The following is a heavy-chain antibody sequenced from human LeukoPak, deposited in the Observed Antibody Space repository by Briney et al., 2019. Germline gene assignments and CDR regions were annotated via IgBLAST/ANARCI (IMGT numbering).Heavy chain of an antibody. D-gene: IGHD6-19*01. CDR1: GGSISGYY. CDR2: MYYSGPT. CDR3: ARLHAIVESGKAVDY. V-gene: IGHV4-59*01. Sequence: SETLSLTCTVSGGSISGYYWSWIRQPPGKALEWIGYMYYSGPTNYNPSLKSRVTISVDTSKNQFSLKLSSVTAADTAVYYCARLHAIVESGKAVDYWGQGTLVTVSS. J-gene: IGHJ4*02.